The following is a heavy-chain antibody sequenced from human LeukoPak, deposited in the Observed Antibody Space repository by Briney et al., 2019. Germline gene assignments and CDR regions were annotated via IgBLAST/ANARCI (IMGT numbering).Heavy chain of an antibody. CDR2: IIPMFGQA. Sequence: VASVKVSCKASGGTFSSYAISWVRQAPGQGLEWMGGIIPMFGQANYAQKFQGRVTITADESTSTAYMELRSLRSDDTAVYYCARTPTGHYGSSDYFPYYFDYWGQGTLVTASS. CDR1: GGTFSSYA. V-gene: IGHV1-69*13. J-gene: IGHJ4*02. D-gene: IGHD3-22*01. CDR3: ARTPTGHYGSSDYFPYYFDY.